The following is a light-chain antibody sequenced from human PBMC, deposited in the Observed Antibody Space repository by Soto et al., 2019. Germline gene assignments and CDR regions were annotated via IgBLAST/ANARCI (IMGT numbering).Light chain of an antibody. V-gene: IGLV2-14*01. Sequence: QSVLTQPASVSGSPGQSITISCTGTSGDVGRFNYVSWYQHHPGKAPKLLIYGVTNRPSGVSDRFSGSKSGNTASLTISGLQAEDEADYHCSSYTNRNTYVFGTGTQLTVL. J-gene: IGLJ1*01. CDR2: GVT. CDR3: SSYTNRNTYV. CDR1: SGDVGRFNY.